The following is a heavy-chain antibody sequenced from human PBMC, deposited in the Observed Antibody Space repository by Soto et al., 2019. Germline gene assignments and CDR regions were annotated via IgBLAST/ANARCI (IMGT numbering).Heavy chain of an antibody. J-gene: IGHJ4*02. D-gene: IGHD3-22*01. Sequence: PGGSLRLSCAASGFTFSSYGMHWVRQAPGKGLEWVAVISCDGSNKYYADSVKGRFTISRDNSKNTLYLQMNSLRAEDTAVYYCAKPHYYDSSGYDPGYYFDYWGQGTLVTVSS. CDR3: AKPHYYDSSGYDPGYYFDY. CDR2: ISCDGSNK. CDR1: GFTFSSYG. V-gene: IGHV3-30*18.